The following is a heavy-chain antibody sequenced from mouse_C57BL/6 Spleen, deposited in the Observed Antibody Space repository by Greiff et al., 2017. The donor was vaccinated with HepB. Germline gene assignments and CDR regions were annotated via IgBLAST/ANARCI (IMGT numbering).Heavy chain of an antibody. J-gene: IGHJ1*03. CDR3: ASHYYGSSYGYFDV. V-gene: IGHV5-9*01. Sequence: EVKLMESGGGLVKPGGSLKLSCAASGFTFSSYTMSWVRQTPEKRLEWVATISGGGGNTYYPDSVKGRFTISRDNAKNTLYLQMSSLRSEDTALYYCASHYYGSSYGYFDVWGTGTTVTVSS. CDR1: GFTFSSYT. D-gene: IGHD1-1*01. CDR2: ISGGGGNT.